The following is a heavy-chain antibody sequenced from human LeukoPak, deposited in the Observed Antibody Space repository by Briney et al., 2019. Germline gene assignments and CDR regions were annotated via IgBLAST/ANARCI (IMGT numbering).Heavy chain of an antibody. J-gene: IGHJ4*02. Sequence: GGSLRLSCAASGFTFSSYGMHWVRQAPGKGLEWVAVISYDGSNKYYADSVKGRFTISRDNAKNSLYLQMNSLRAEDTALYYCAKDLTYSGYDYGDWGQGTLVTVSS. CDR1: GFTFSSYG. CDR3: AKDLTYSGYDYGD. CDR2: ISYDGSNK. V-gene: IGHV3-30*18. D-gene: IGHD5-12*01.